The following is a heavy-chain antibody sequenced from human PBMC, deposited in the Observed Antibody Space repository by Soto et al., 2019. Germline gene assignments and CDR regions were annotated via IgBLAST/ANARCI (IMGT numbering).Heavy chain of an antibody. Sequence: ASVKVSCKASGYTFTSYDINWVRQATGQGLEWMGWMNPNSGNTGYAQKFQGRVTMTRNTSISTAYMELSSLRSGDTAVYYCARGVGPAAIVYYYYYMDVWGKGTTVTVSS. CDR2: MNPNSGNT. V-gene: IGHV1-8*01. CDR1: GYTFTSYD. J-gene: IGHJ6*03. D-gene: IGHD2-2*01. CDR3: ARGVGPAAIVYYYYYMDV.